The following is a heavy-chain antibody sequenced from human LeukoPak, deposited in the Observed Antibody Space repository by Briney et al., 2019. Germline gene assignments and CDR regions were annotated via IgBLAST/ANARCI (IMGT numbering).Heavy chain of an antibody. J-gene: IGHJ5*02. CDR1: GFTFSNYG. CDR2: ISDIGVST. CDR3: AKDRSSGWVNWFDP. V-gene: IGHV3-23*01. Sequence: GGSLRLSCAASGFTFSNYGMSWVRQAPGKGLEWVSGISDIGVSTYYADSVKGPFTISRDNSKNTLYLQMNSLRAEDTAIYYCAKDRSSGWVNWFDPWGQGTLVTVSS. D-gene: IGHD6-19*01.